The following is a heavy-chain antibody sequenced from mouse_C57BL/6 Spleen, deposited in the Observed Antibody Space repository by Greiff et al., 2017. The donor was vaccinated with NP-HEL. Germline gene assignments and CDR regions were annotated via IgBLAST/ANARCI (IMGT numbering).Heavy chain of an antibody. CDR3: ARTRYGNYFDY. J-gene: IGHJ2*01. V-gene: IGHV5-17*01. CDR2: ISSGSSTI. D-gene: IGHD2-10*02. CDR1: GFTFSDYG. Sequence: EVKVVESGGGLVKPGGSLKLSCAASGFTFSDYGMHWVRQAPEKGLEWVAYISSGSSTIYYADTVKGRFTISRDNAKNTLFLQMTSLRSEDTAMYYCARTRYGNYFDYWGQGTTLTVSS.